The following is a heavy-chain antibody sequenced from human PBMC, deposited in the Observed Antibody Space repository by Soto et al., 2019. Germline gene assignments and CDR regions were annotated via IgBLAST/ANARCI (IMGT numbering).Heavy chain of an antibody. J-gene: IGHJ6*02. CDR2: IIPIFGTA. Sequence: ASVKVSCKASGGTFSSYAISWVRQAPGQGLEWMGGIIPIFGTANYAQKFQGRVTITADESTSTAYMELSSLRSEDTAVYYCARDPRRFGPSAVYYYYGMDVWGQGTTVTVSS. CDR3: ARDPRRFGPSAVYYYYGMDV. CDR1: GGTFSSYA. V-gene: IGHV1-69*13. D-gene: IGHD6-25*01.